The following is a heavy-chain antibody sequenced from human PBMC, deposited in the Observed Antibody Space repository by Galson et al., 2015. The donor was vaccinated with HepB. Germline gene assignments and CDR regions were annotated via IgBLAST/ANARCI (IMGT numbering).Heavy chain of an antibody. Sequence: SLRLSCAASGFTLDDYPMHWVRQTPGKGLEWVSGISWISGNIVYADSVKGRFAISRDYAKNSLYLQMNSLRAEDTAVYYCARGSGSYLYYYYYGMDVWGQGTTVTVSS. D-gene: IGHD1-26*01. CDR3: ARGSGSYLYYYYYGMDV. V-gene: IGHV3-9*01. CDR2: ISWISGNI. J-gene: IGHJ6*02. CDR1: GFTLDDYP.